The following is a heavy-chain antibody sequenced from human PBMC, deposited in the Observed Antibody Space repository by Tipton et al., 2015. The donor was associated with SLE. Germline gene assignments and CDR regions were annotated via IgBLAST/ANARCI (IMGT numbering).Heavy chain of an antibody. V-gene: IGHV3-23*01. Sequence: SLRLSCAASGFTFGNYAMGWVRQAPGKGLEWISGIRSRSPSTYYAESVKGRFTITRDNSKNTLYLQMNSLRADDTAVYYCAKEWELEGFDYWGQGTLVTVSS. J-gene: IGHJ4*02. CDR2: IRSRSPST. CDR3: AKEWELEGFDY. CDR1: GFTFGNYA. D-gene: IGHD1-26*01.